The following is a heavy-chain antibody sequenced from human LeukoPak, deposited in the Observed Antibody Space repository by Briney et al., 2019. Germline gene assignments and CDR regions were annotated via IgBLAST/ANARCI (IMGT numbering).Heavy chain of an antibody. V-gene: IGHV1-2*02. D-gene: IGHD3-10*01. Sequence: ASVKVSCKASGYTFTGYYMHWVRQAPGQGLEWMGWINPNSGGTNYAQKFQGRVTMTRDTSISTAYMELSRLRSDDTAVYYCARGYSSSSYYYGSGSYYNIWGQGTLVTVSS. CDR3: ARGYSSSSYYYGSGSYYNI. J-gene: IGHJ4*02. CDR1: GYTFTGYY. CDR2: INPNSGGT.